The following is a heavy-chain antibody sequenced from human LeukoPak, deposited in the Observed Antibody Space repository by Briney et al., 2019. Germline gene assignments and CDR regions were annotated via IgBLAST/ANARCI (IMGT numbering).Heavy chain of an antibody. CDR3: ARDTGGNSGY. Sequence: GASVKVSCKVSGGTFSSYAISWVRQAPGQGLEWMGRIIPILGIANYAQKFQGRVTITADKSTRTAYMELSSLRSEDTAVYYCARDTGGNSGYWGQGTLVTVSS. J-gene: IGHJ4*02. D-gene: IGHD4-23*01. CDR1: GGTFSSYA. V-gene: IGHV1-69*04. CDR2: IIPILGIA.